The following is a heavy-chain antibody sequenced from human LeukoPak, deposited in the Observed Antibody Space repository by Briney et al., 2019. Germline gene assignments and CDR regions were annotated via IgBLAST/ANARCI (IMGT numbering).Heavy chain of an antibody. V-gene: IGHV3-49*03. CDR2: IRSKAYGGTT. D-gene: IGHD6-13*01. J-gene: IGHJ4*02. CDR1: GFTFGDYA. Sequence: GGSLRLSCTASGFTFGDYAMSWFRQAPGKGLEWVGFIRSKAYGGTTEYAASVKGRSTISRDDSKSIAYLQMNSLKTEDTAVYYCTRAYPPKYSSSFWYFDYWGQGTLVTVSS. CDR3: TRAYPPKYSSSFWYFDY.